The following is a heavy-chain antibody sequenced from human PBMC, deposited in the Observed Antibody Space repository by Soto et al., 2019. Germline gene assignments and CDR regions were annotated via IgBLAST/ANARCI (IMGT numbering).Heavy chain of an antibody. D-gene: IGHD6-19*01. J-gene: IGHJ4*02. V-gene: IGHV1-24*01. CDR3: ATRFGYSSGWYFDY. CDR1: GYTLTELS. Sequence: ASVKVSCKVSGYTLTELSMHWVRQAPGKGLEWMGGFDPEDGETIYAQKFQGRVTMTEDTSTDTAYMELSSLRSEDTAVYYCATRFGYSSGWYFDYWGQGTLVTVSS. CDR2: FDPEDGET.